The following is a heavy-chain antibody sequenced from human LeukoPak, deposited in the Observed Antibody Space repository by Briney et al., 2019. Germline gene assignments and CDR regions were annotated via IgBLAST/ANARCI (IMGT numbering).Heavy chain of an antibody. J-gene: IGHJ4*02. Sequence: PGGSLRLSCAASEFTFSRYWMSWVRQAPGKGLEWVANIKQDGSEKYYVDSVKGRFTISRDNAKNSLYLQMNSLRAEDTAVYYCATVGSYYRYFDFWGQGTLVTVSS. CDR2: IKQDGSEK. V-gene: IGHV3-7*03. CDR1: EFTFSRYW. CDR3: ATVGSYYRYFDF. D-gene: IGHD1-26*01.